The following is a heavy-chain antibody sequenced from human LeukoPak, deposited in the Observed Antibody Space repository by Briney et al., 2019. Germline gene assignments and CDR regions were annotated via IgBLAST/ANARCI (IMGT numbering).Heavy chain of an antibody. Sequence: KPGGSLRLSCAASGFTFSDYYMSWIRQAPGKGLEWVSYISSSGSTIYYADSVRGRFTISRDNAKNSLYLQMNSLRAEDTAVYYCARLFGSGSGCYYWVFDYWGQGTLVTVSS. CDR3: ARLFGSGSGCYYWVFDY. J-gene: IGHJ4*02. D-gene: IGHD3-22*01. CDR2: ISSSGSTI. V-gene: IGHV3-11*01. CDR1: GFTFSDYY.